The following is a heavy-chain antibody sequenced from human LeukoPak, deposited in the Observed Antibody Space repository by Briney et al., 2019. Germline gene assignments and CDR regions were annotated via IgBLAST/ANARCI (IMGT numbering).Heavy chain of an antibody. V-gene: IGHV3-30-3*01. Sequence: GRSLRLSCAASGFTFSSYAMHWVRQAPGKGLEWVAVISYDGSNKYYADSVKGRFTISRDNSKNTLYLQMNSLRAEDTAVYYCARGAGTDIVVVVAADYWGQGTLVTVSS. J-gene: IGHJ4*02. CDR2: ISYDGSNK. CDR1: GFTFSSYA. D-gene: IGHD2-15*01. CDR3: ARGAGTDIVVVVAADY.